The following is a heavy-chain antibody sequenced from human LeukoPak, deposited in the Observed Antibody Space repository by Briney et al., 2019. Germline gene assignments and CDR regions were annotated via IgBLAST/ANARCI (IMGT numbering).Heavy chain of an antibody. V-gene: IGHV4-39*01. Sequence: SETLSLTCTVSGGSISSSSYYWGWIRQPPGKGLEWIGSIYYSGSTYYNPSLKSRVTISVDTSKNQFSLKLSSVTAADTAVYYCARLPGGSSRTFDYWGQGTLVTVSS. CDR1: GGSISSSSYY. CDR3: ARLPGGSSRTFDY. D-gene: IGHD6-6*01. J-gene: IGHJ4*02. CDR2: IYYSGST.